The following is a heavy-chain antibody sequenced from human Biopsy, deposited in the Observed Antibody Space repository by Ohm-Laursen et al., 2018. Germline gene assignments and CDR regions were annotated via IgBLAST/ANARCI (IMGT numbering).Heavy chain of an antibody. CDR1: GDSISSYY. D-gene: IGHD3-22*01. CDR3: ARGDYFDSNGYFWFDP. J-gene: IGHJ5*02. V-gene: IGHV4-59*06. CDR2: IFNSANT. Sequence: SDTLSLTCTVSGDSISSYYWSWIRQRPGKGLEWIGYIFNSANTYYNPSLKNLITISGDTSKNQFSLKLNSVTAADTAVYYCARGDYFDSNGYFWFDPWGQGTLVTVSS.